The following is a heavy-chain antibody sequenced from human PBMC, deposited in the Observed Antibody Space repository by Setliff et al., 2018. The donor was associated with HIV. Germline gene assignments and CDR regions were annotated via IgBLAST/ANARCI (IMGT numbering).Heavy chain of an antibody. V-gene: IGHV3-23*01. CDR3: ARGNIGDSGSSFGNWFDP. Sequence: GGSLRLSCAASGFTFMNYAMSWVRQAPGKGLAWVSTISGSGGNTYYADSVKGRFTISRDNSNNMLFLQMNSLRSEDTAIYYCARGNIGDSGSSFGNWFDPWGQGTLVTVSS. J-gene: IGHJ5*02. CDR1: GFTFMNYA. CDR2: ISGSGGNT. D-gene: IGHD1-26*01.